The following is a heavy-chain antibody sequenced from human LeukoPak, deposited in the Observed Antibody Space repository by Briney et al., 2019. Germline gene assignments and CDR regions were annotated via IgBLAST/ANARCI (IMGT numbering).Heavy chain of an antibody. CDR3: AGAVGGNLHY. V-gene: IGHV3-30-3*01. D-gene: IGHD3-16*01. CDR1: GFTFSSYA. J-gene: IGHJ4*02. Sequence: GGSLRLSCAASGFTFSSYAMHWVRQAPGKGLEWVAVISYDGSNKYYADSVKGRFTISRDNSKNTLYLQINSLRAEDTAVYYCAGAVGGNLHYWGQGTLVTVSS. CDR2: ISYDGSNK.